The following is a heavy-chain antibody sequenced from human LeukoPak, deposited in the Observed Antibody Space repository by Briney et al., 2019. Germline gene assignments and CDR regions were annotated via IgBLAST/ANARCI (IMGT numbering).Heavy chain of an antibody. CDR3: ARDIGYSGMDV. CDR1: GGSISSYY. J-gene: IGHJ6*02. Sequence: SETLSLTCTVSGGSISSYYWSWIRQPPGKGREWIGYIYYSGSTNYNPSLKTRVTISVDTSKSHFSLNLSSVTAADTAVYYCARDIGYSGMDVWGQGTTVTVSS. CDR2: IYYSGST. V-gene: IGHV4-59*01.